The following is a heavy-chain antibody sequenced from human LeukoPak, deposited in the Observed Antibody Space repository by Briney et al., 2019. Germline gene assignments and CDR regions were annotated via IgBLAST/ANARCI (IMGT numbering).Heavy chain of an antibody. CDR1: GGSFSGYY. J-gene: IGHJ4*02. Sequence: PSETLSLTCAVYGGSFSGYYWSWIRQPPGKGLEWIGEINHSGSTNYNPSLKSRVTISVDTSKNQFSLKLSSVTAADTAVYYCARRFLFHLTRTRGRFDYWGQGTLVTVSS. V-gene: IGHV4-34*01. CDR3: ARRFLFHLTRTRGRFDY. D-gene: IGHD2-21*01. CDR2: INHSGST.